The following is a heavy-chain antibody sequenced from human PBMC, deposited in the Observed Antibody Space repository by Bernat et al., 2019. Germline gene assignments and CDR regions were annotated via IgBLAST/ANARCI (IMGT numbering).Heavy chain of an antibody. Sequence: QVQLVQSGSELKKPGASVKVSCKASGYTFTSYAINWVRQAPGQGLEWMGWINTNTGNPTYAQGFTGRFVCSLDNSGSTAYLQISSLKAEDTAVYDCARDRIAARFGKKNWFDPWGQGTLVTVSS. CDR1: GYTFTSYA. J-gene: IGHJ5*02. D-gene: IGHD6-6*01. CDR3: ARDRIAARFGKKNWFDP. CDR2: INTNTGNP. V-gene: IGHV7-4-1*02.